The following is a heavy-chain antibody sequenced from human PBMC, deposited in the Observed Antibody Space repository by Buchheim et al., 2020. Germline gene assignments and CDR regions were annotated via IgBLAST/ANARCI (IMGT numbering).Heavy chain of an antibody. Sequence: QVQLVESGGGVVQPGMSLRLSCAAFGFTFSSYAMHWLRQAPGKGLEWVAVITLDGSNKYYAHFAKGRFTISSDNSKNTPYLQMNSLRAEDTAVYYCARDRGGPYYYDSSGYIKGFDPWGQGTL. CDR3: ARDRGGPYYYDSSGYIKGFDP. CDR1: GFTFSSYA. D-gene: IGHD3-22*01. J-gene: IGHJ5*02. V-gene: IGHV3-30*04. CDR2: ITLDGSNK.